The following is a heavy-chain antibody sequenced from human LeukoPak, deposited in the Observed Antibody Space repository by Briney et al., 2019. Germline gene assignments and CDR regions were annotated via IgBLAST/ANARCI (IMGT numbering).Heavy chain of an antibody. Sequence: GGSLRLSCAASGFTFSSYWMNWVRQAPGKGLERVANINQDGSEKYYADSVKGRFTISRDNAKNSLYLQMNSLRAEDTALYYCAKAKNDDSSGYYDVWGQGTLVTVSS. CDR2: INQDGSEK. CDR1: GFTFSSYW. CDR3: AKAKNDDSSGYYDV. J-gene: IGHJ4*02. D-gene: IGHD3-22*01. V-gene: IGHV3-7*03.